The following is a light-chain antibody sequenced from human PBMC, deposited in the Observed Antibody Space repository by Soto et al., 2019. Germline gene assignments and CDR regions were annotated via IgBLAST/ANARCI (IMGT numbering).Light chain of an antibody. CDR2: VNADGSH. V-gene: IGLV4-69*01. CDR1: SGHSRSA. J-gene: IGLJ3*02. CDR3: QTWGTGVGV. Sequence: QSVLTQSPSASASLGASVKLTCTLNSGHSRSAITWHQQQPEKGPRYLIYVNADGSHIKGDGIPDRFSGSSSGAERYLTISSLQSEDEADYYCQTWGTGVGVFGGGTKLTVL.